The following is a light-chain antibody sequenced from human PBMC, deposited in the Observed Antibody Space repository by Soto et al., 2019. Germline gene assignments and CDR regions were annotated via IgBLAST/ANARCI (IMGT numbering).Light chain of an antibody. CDR3: SAYTACSTRV. CDR1: SSDVGGYNY. CDR2: EVS. Sequence: QSVLTQPASVSGSPGQSITISCTGTSSDVGGYNYVSWYQQHPGKAPELMIYEVSNRPSGVSNRFSGSKSGNTASLTISGLRAEDEADYYCSAYTACSTRVFGGGTKVTVL. V-gene: IGLV2-14*01. J-gene: IGLJ2*01.